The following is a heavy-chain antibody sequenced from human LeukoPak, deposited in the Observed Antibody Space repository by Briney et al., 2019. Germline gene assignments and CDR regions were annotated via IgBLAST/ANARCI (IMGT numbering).Heavy chain of an antibody. CDR3: ARGQSGWKEFDY. V-gene: IGHV1-69*02. Sequence: SVKVSCKASGGTFSSYTISWVRQAPGQGLEWMGRIIPILGIANYAQKFQGRVTITADKSTSTAYMELSSLRSEDTAVYYCARGQSGWKEFDYWGQGTLATVSS. D-gene: IGHD1-1*01. J-gene: IGHJ4*02. CDR2: IIPILGIA. CDR1: GGTFSSYT.